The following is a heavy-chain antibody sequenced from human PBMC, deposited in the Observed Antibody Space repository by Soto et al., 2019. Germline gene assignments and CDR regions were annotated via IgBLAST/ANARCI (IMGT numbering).Heavy chain of an antibody. J-gene: IGHJ4*02. CDR3: ARHQATVGMQHRYFAY. CDR2: IYYSGST. Sequence: QVQLQEAGPGLVKPSETLSLTGTVSGGSISSYYWSWIRQPPGKGLEWVGYIYYSGSTNYNPSLKSRCTISVDTSKSQFSLRLSSVTAADTAVYYCARHQATVGMQHRYFAYWGKGTLVTVSS. V-gene: IGHV4-59*08. D-gene: IGHD4-17*01. CDR1: GGSISSYY.